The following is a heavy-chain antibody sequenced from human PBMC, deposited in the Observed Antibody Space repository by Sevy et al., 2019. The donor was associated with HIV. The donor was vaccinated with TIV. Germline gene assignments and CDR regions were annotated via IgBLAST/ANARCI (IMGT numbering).Heavy chain of an antibody. CDR3: ARDHTRYSSSWDISSCMDV. Sequence: GGSLRLSCAASGFTFSSYAMHWVRQAPGKGLEWVAVISYDGSNKYYADSVKGRFTISRDNSKNRLYLQMNSLRAEDTAVYYCARDHTRYSSSWDISSCMDVWGQGTTVTVSS. CDR1: GFTFSSYA. J-gene: IGHJ6*02. V-gene: IGHV3-30-3*01. CDR2: ISYDGSNK. D-gene: IGHD6-13*01.